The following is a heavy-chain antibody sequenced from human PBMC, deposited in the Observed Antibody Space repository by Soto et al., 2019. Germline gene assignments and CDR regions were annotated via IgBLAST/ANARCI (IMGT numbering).Heavy chain of an antibody. CDR2: IVVGSGNT. D-gene: IGHD3-22*01. V-gene: IGHV1-58*01. CDR1: GFTFTSSA. CDR3: AADGTMIVVVPYGMDV. J-gene: IGHJ6*02. Sequence: GASVKVSCKASGFTFTSSAVQWVRQARGQRLEWIGWIVVGSGNTNYAQKFQERVTITRDMSTSTAYMELSSLRSEDTAVYYCAADGTMIVVVPYGMDVWGQGTTVTVSS.